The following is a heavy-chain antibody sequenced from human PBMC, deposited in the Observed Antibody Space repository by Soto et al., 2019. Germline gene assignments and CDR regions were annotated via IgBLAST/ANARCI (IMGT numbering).Heavy chain of an antibody. CDR1: GFTFSGSA. CDR3: TLHCSSTSCYSNVHYYYYYMDV. J-gene: IGHJ6*03. D-gene: IGHD2-2*01. Sequence: GGSLRLSCAASGFTFSGSAMHWVRQASGKGLEWVGRIRSKSNSYATAYAASVKGRFTISRDDSKNTAYLQMNSLKTEDTAVYYCTLHCSSTSCYSNVHYYYYYMDVWGKGTTVTVSS. CDR2: IRSKSNSYAT. V-gene: IGHV3-73*01.